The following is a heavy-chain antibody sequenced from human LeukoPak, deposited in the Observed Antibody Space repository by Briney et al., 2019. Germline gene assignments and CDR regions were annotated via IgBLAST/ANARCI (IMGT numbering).Heavy chain of an antibody. CDR2: IDSDGTNR. V-gene: IGHV3-74*01. CDR1: GFTFSRYW. J-gene: IGHJ4*02. D-gene: IGHD2-15*01. Sequence: AGGSLRLSCAASGFTFSRYWMHWVRQAPGKWLVWVSRIDSDGTNRDYADSVKGRFTISRDNAKNTVYLQMNSLRDEDTAVYYCERSANGLPEYWGQGSLVTASS. CDR3: ERSANGLPEY.